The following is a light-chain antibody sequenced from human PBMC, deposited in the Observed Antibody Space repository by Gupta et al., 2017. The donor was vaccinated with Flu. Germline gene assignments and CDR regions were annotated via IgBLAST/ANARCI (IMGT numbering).Light chain of an antibody. Sequence: DLQLTQSPSSLSASVGDRVTITCRASQGISNYLAWYQQKPGKVPKLLTYGVSTLQSRVPSRFSGSVSGTASTITISSMTTKDVPTYYGTKYTSDSFTLGPGTKVEIK. J-gene: IGKJ3*01. CDR1: QGISNY. CDR3: TKYTSDSFT. CDR2: GVS. V-gene: IGKV1-27*01.